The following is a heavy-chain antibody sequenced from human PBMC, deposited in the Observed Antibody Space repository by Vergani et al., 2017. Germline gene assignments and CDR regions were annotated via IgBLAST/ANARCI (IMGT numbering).Heavy chain of an antibody. Sequence: EVQLVQSGTEVKKPGATVRISCKVEGYSFSSSYMHWLRQAPGKGLEWMGLVDPEDGKTTYAEKFQGRINITADTSTDTAYMELNGLKSDDTAMYYCARDTGGGEWSGGYWGQGTLVTVSP. CDR2: VDPEDGKT. D-gene: IGHD3-10*01. V-gene: IGHV1-69-2*01. CDR1: GYSFSSSY. CDR3: ARDTGGGEWSGGY. J-gene: IGHJ4*02.